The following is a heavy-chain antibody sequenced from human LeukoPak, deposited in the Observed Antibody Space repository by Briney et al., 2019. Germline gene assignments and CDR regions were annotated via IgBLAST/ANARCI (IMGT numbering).Heavy chain of an antibody. V-gene: IGHV3-30*18. Sequence: GGSLRLSCAASGFTFSSYGMHWVRQAPGKGPEWVAGISYDGRNKEYVDSVKGRFTISRDNSKNTLYLQMNSLRAEDTAVYNCAKDRGYSHGFDYWGQGTLVTVSS. CDR1: GFTFSSYG. J-gene: IGHJ4*02. CDR3: AKDRGYSHGFDY. D-gene: IGHD5-18*01. CDR2: ISYDGRNK.